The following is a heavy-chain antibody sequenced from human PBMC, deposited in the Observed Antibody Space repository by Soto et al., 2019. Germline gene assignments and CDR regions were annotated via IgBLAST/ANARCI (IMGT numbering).Heavy chain of an antibody. CDR2: ISCDGSNK. CDR3: VRDKSPYSSGWHNRHFDY. V-gene: IGHV3-30-3*01. Sequence: PGGSLRLSCAASGFTFSSYAMHWVRQAPGKGLEWVAVISCDGSNKYYADSVKGRFTISRDNSKTLYLQMNSLRAEDTAVYYCVRDKSPYSSGWHNRHFDYRGQGTLVTVSS. J-gene: IGHJ4*02. D-gene: IGHD6-19*01. CDR1: GFTFSSYA.